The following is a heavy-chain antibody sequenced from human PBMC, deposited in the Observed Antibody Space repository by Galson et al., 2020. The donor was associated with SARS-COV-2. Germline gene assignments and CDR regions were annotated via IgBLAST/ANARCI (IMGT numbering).Heavy chain of an antibody. D-gene: IGHD3-16*01. V-gene: IGHV4-31*03. CDR1: GGSISSGGYY. CDR2: IYYSGST. Sequence: SETLSLTCTVSGGSISSGGYYWSWIRQHPGKGLEWIGYIYYSGSTYYNPSLKSRVTISVDTSKNQFSLKLSSVTAADTAVYYCAIYVITFWGVRIFDYWGQGTLVTVSS. CDR3: AIYVITFWGVRIFDY. J-gene: IGHJ4*02.